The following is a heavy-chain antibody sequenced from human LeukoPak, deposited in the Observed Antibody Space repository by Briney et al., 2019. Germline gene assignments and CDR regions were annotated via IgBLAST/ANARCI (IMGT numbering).Heavy chain of an antibody. V-gene: IGHV4-59*01. J-gene: IGHJ4*02. CDR1: GGSISSYY. CDR3: ARVLYSYGLSRTYYFYY. CDR2: IYYSGST. Sequence: SETLSLTCTVSGGSISSYYWSWIRQPPGKGLEWIGYIYYSGSTNYNPSLKSRVTISADTSKNQFSLKLSSVTAADTAVYYCARVLYSYGLSRTYYFYYWGQGTLVTVSS. D-gene: IGHD5-18*01.